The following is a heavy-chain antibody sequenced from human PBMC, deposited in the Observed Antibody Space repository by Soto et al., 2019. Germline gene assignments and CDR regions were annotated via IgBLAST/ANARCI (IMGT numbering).Heavy chain of an antibody. Sequence: SMRLSYAASGGNFRSYAVHWVIQAQGKGLEWVALISYDGSDKDYADSVKGRFTISRDNSRNTLFLQMNSLRAEDTAVYYCARDYYQYSASSGYYRSPASWGQGPLVNFSS. J-gene: IGHJ5*02. CDR1: GGNFRSYA. CDR3: ARDYYQYSASSGYYRSPAS. CDR2: ISYDGSDK. D-gene: IGHD3-22*01. V-gene: IGHV3-30-3*01.